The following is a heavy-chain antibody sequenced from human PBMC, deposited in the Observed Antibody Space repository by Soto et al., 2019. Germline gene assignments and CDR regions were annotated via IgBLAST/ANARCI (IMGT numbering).Heavy chain of an antibody. CDR3: ARDQSPIAVAGYFDY. V-gene: IGHV1-69*13. CDR2: IIPIFGTA. D-gene: IGHD6-19*01. CDR1: GGTFSSYA. Sequence: GPSVKVSCKASGGTFSSYAISCVRQAPGQGLEWMGGIIPIFGTANYAQKFQGRVTITADESTSTAYMELSSLRSEDTAVYYCARDQSPIAVAGYFDYWGQGTLVTVSS. J-gene: IGHJ4*02.